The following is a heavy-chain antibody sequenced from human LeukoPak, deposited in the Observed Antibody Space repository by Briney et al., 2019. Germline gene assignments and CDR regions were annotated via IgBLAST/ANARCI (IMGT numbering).Heavy chain of an antibody. V-gene: IGHV3-23*01. CDR2: ISGSGGST. CDR3: AKAPTPVVAATLFHH. Sequence: PGGSLRLSCAASGFTFSSYGMSWVRQAPGKRLEWVSAISGSGGSTYYADPVKGRFTISRDNSKNTLYMQMNSLRAEDTAVYYCAKAPTPVVAATLFHHWGQGTLVTVS. CDR1: GFTFSSYG. J-gene: IGHJ1*01. D-gene: IGHD2-15*01.